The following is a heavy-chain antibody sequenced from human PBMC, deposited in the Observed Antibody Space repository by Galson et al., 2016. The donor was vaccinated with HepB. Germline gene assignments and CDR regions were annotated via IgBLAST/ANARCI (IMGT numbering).Heavy chain of an antibody. J-gene: IGHJ4*02. V-gene: IGHV3-30*04. Sequence: SLRLSCAASGFTFSTYAMHWVRQAPGKGLEWVALISYDGRKKYYADSVKGRFTISRDNSKNTYLQMNSLRAEDTAVYYCARAQTTVVTYIDNWGQGTLVTVSS. CDR1: GFTFSTYA. CDR2: ISYDGRKK. CDR3: ARAQTTVVTYIDN. D-gene: IGHD4-23*01.